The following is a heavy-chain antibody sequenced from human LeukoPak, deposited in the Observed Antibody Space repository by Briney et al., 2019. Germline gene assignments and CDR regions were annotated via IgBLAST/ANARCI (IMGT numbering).Heavy chain of an antibody. V-gene: IGHV3-30*02. J-gene: IGHJ4*02. CDR2: IRNDGDDK. CDR3: TKQYYYDSSGYIDY. Sequence: PGGSLRLSCATSGFNLSAYGVHWVRQAPGKGREWVAFIRNDGDDKFYGDSVKGRFSISRDNSKNMLYLQMNSLRPDDTAVYYCTKQYYYDSSGYIDYWGQGTLVTVSS. CDR1: GFNLSAYG. D-gene: IGHD3-22*01.